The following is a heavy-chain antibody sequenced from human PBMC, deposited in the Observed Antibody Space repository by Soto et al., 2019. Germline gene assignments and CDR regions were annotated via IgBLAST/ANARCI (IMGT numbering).Heavy chain of an antibody. CDR3: ARGPMTTVTTLGDWYFDL. CDR2: IWYDGTNK. CDR1: GFIFSSYG. V-gene: IGHV3-33*01. D-gene: IGHD4-17*01. J-gene: IGHJ2*01. Sequence: QVQLVESGGGVVQPGRSLRLSCATSGFIFSSYGMHWVRQGPGKGLEWVAVIWYDGTNKYYADSVNGRFTISRDDSKNTRYLQMISLRAEDTAVYYCARGPMTTVTTLGDWYFDLWGRGTLVTVSS.